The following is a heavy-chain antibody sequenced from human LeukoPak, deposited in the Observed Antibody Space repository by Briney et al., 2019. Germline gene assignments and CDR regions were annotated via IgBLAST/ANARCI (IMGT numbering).Heavy chain of an antibody. CDR3: ARDRSSSFERIPH. CDR2: VSGSGGTI. V-gene: IGHV3-11*01. Sequence: PGGSLRLSCAASGFTFSDHYMSWIRQIPGKGLGWVSYVSGSGGTISYADSVKGRFTISRDNAKNSLYLQMNSLRAEDTAVYYCARDRSSSFERIPHWGQGTLVTVSS. J-gene: IGHJ4*02. D-gene: IGHD2-2*01. CDR1: GFTFSDHY.